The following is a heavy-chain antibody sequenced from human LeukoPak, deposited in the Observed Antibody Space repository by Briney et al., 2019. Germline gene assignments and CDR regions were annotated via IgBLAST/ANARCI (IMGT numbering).Heavy chain of an antibody. Sequence: GGSLRLSCAASGFTFSSYWMHWVRQAPGKGLVWVSRINTDGSSTSYADSVKGRFTISRDNAKSTLYLQMNSLRAEDTAVYYCASSAAETDAFDIWGQGTMVTVSS. V-gene: IGHV3-74*01. J-gene: IGHJ3*02. D-gene: IGHD6-13*01. CDR1: GFTFSSYW. CDR2: INTDGSST. CDR3: ASSAAETDAFDI.